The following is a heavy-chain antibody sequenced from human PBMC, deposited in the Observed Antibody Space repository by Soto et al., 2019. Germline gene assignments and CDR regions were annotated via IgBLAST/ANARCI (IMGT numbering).Heavy chain of an antibody. D-gene: IGHD2-21*02. CDR2: IYYSGST. Sequence: QVQLQESGPGLVKPSQTLSLTCTVSGGSISSGGYYLSWIRQHPGKGLEWIGYIYYSGSTYYNPSLKSRVTISVDTSKNQFSLKLSSVTAADTAVYYCARDPGVVTAMHYFDYWGQGTLVTVSS. CDR1: GGSISSGGYY. V-gene: IGHV4-31*03. CDR3: ARDPGVVTAMHYFDY. J-gene: IGHJ4*02.